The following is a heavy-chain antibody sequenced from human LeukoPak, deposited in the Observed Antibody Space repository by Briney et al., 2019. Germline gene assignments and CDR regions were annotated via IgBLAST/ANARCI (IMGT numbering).Heavy chain of an antibody. CDR3: ARSDGYGLVGI. CDR1: GGSISSGSNY. J-gene: IGHJ3*02. CDR2: IYSSGST. D-gene: IGHD3-10*01. V-gene: IGHV4-39*07. Sequence: SETLSLTCTVSGGSISSGSNYWGWIRQPPGKTLEWIGSIYSSGSTHYNPSLKSRVIILIDTAKNHFSLNLSSVTAAATAVYYCARSDGYGLVGIWGQGTMVTVSS.